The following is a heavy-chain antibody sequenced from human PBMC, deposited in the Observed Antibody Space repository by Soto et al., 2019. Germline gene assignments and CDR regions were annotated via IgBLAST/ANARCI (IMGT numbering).Heavy chain of an antibody. V-gene: IGHV4-34*01. CDR2: INHSGST. J-gene: IGHJ6*02. Sequence: NPSETLSLTCTVSGGSVSSYYWSWIRQPPGKGLEWIGEINHSGSTNYNPSLKSRVTISVDTSKNQFSLKLSSVTAADTAVYYCARCTYYYGSGSRQLDVWGQGTTVTVSS. CDR3: ARCTYYYGSGSRQLDV. D-gene: IGHD3-10*01. CDR1: GGSVSSYY.